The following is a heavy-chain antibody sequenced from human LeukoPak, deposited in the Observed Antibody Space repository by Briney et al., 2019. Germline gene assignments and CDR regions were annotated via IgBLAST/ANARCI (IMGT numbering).Heavy chain of an antibody. CDR3: ARDPLRSYNWFDP. J-gene: IGHJ5*02. CDR1: GFTFSSYS. Sequence: PGGSLRLSCAASGFTFSSYSMNWVRQAPGKGLEWVSSISSSSSYIYYADSVKGRFTISRDNAKNSLYLQMNSLRAEDTAVCYCARDPLRSYNWFDPWGQGTLVTVSS. V-gene: IGHV3-21*01. CDR2: ISSSSSYI.